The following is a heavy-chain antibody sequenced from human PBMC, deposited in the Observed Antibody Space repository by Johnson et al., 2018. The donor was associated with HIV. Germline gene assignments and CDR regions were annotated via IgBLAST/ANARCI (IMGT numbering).Heavy chain of an antibody. CDR1: GFTFSDYY. CDR3: ANVRWPDAFDI. J-gene: IGHJ3*02. CDR2: ISTSGSTL. V-gene: IGHV3-11*01. D-gene: IGHD4-23*01. Sequence: QVQLVESGGGLVKPGGSLRLSCAASGFTFSDYYMSWIRQAPGKGLEWVSYISTSGSTLYYADSVKGRFTISRDNSKNTLYLQMNSLRAEDTAVYYCANVRWPDAFDIWGQGTMVTVSS.